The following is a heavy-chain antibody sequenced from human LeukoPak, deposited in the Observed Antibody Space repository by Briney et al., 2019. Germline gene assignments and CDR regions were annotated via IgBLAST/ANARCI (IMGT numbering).Heavy chain of an antibody. J-gene: IGHJ5*02. Sequence: SETLSLTCAVYGGSFSGYYWSWIRQPPGKGLEWIGEINHSGSTNYNPSLKSRVTISVDTSKNQFSLKLSSVTAADTAVYYCARDFFGERRFDPWGQGTLVTVSS. D-gene: IGHD1-1*01. CDR2: INHSGST. CDR1: GGSFSGYY. CDR3: ARDFFGERRFDP. V-gene: IGHV4-34*01.